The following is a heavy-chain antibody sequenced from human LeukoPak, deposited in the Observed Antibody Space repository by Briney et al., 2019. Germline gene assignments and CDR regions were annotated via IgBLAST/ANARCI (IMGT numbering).Heavy chain of an antibody. CDR3: ARIVRGAGIAAAGRLYYFDY. V-gene: IGHV3-11*04. J-gene: IGHJ4*02. D-gene: IGHD6-13*01. CDR1: GFTFSDYY. CDR2: ISSSGSTI. Sequence: PGGSLRLSCAASGFTFSDYYMSWIRQAPGKGLEWVSYISSSGSTIYYADSVKGRFTISRDNAKNSLYLQMNSLRAEDTAVYYCARIVRGAGIAAAGRLYYFDYWGQGTLVTVSS.